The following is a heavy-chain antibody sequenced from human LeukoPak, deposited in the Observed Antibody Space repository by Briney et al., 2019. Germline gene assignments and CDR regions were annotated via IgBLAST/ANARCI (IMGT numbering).Heavy chain of an antibody. CDR3: ARGSRIAAAGAFDY. J-gene: IGHJ4*02. V-gene: IGHV3-74*01. D-gene: IGHD6-13*01. Sequence: PGGSLRLSCAASGFSFSYFWMHWVRQAPGKGLVWVSRINRDGSGTSYADSVKGRFTISRDNAKNTLSLQMNSLRAEDTAVYYCARGSRIAAAGAFDYWGQGTLVTVSS. CDR1: GFSFSYFW. CDR2: INRDGSGT.